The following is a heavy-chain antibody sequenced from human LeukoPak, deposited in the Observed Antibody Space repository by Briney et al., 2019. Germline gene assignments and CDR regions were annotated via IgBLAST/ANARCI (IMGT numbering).Heavy chain of an antibody. V-gene: IGHV1-18*04. CDR1: GYTFTSYG. J-gene: IGHJ6*04. D-gene: IGHD1-7*01. CDR3: ASNWYSDYYGMDV. Sequence: GASVKVSCKASGYTFTSYGISWVRQAPGQGLEWMGWISAYNGNTNYAQKLQGRVTMTTDTSTSTAYMEPRSLRSDDTAVYYCASNWYSDYYGMDVWGKGTTVTVSS. CDR2: ISAYNGNT.